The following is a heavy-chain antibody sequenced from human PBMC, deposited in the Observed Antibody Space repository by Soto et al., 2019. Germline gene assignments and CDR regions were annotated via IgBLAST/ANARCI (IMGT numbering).Heavy chain of an antibody. CDR3: ASLIDSFDI. V-gene: IGHV3-33*01. J-gene: IGHJ3*02. CDR2: IWYDASNI. CDR1: GFTFGTYV. Sequence: QVHLVESGGGVVQPGRSLRLSCAASGFTFGTYVMHWVRQAPGKGLEWVAAIWYDASNIYYADSVKGRVTISRDNSKNSLYLQVNSLRAEDTAVYYCASLIDSFDIWGQGTMVTVSS.